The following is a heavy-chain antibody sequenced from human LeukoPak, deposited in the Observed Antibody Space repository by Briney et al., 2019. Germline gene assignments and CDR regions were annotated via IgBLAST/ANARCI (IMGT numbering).Heavy chain of an antibody. D-gene: IGHD3-10*01. Sequence: SETLSLTCTVSGGSISSYYWSWIRQPPGKGLEWIGYIYYSGSTNYNPSLKSRVTISVDTSKNQFSLKLSSVTAADTAVYYCARGGMVRSFDYWGQGTLVTVSS. J-gene: IGHJ4*02. V-gene: IGHV4-59*01. CDR1: GGSISSYY. CDR2: IYYSGST. CDR3: ARGGMVRSFDY.